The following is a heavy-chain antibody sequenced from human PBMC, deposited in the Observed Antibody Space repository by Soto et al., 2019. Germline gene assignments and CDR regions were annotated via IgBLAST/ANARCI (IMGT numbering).Heavy chain of an antibody. V-gene: IGHV1-69*02. Sequence: QVQLVQSGAEVKKPGSSVKVSCKASGGTFSSYTISWVRQAPGQGLEWMGRIIPILGIANYAQKFQARVTITADKPTSTAYMELSSLRSEDTAVYYCARGVVVPAADYMDVWGKGTTVTVSS. CDR3: ARGVVVPAADYMDV. D-gene: IGHD2-2*01. J-gene: IGHJ6*03. CDR1: GGTFSSYT. CDR2: IIPILGIA.